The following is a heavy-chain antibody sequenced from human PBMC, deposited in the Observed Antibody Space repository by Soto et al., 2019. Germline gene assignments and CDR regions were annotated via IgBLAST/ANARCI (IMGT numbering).Heavy chain of an antibody. CDR2: INHSGST. D-gene: IGHD3-16*01. Sequence: PSETLSLTCAVYGGSFSGYYWSWIRQPPGKGLEWIGEINHSGSTNYNPSLKSRVTISVDTSKNQFSLKLSSVTAVDTAVYYCARKTTFWGQGTLVTVSS. V-gene: IGHV4-34*01. CDR3: ARKTTF. J-gene: IGHJ4*02. CDR1: GGSFSGYY.